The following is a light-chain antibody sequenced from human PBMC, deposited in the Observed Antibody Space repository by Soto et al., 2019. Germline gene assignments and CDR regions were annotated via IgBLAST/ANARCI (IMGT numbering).Light chain of an antibody. CDR1: Y. CDR2: STS. V-gene: IGKV3-20*01. CDR3: QQYGSSLT. J-gene: IGKJ4*01. Sequence: YLTWYQQXPXXXPXXXXYSTSTRATGIPNRFSGSGSGTDFTLTISRLEPEDSAVYYCQQYGSSLTCGGGEQGGYQ.